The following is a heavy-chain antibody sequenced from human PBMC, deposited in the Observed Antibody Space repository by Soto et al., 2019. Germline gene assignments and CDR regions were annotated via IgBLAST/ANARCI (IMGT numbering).Heavy chain of an antibody. V-gene: IGHV1-69*06. CDR1: GGTFSSYA. J-gene: IGHJ6*02. D-gene: IGHD4-4*01. CDR3: ARVYCPGLHPLVGYYYGMDV. CDR2: IIPIFGTA. Sequence: ASVKVSCKASGGTFSSYAISWVRQAPGQGLEWMGGIIPIFGTANYAQKFQGRVTITADKSTSTAYMELSSLRSEDTAVYYCARVYCPGLHPLVGYYYGMDVWGQGTTVTVSS.